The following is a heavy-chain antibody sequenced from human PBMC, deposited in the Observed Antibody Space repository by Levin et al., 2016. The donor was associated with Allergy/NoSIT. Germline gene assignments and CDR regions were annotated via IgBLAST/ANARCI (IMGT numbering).Heavy chain of an antibody. Sequence: ESLKISCAASGFTFSSYWMHWVRQAPGKGLVWVSRINSDGSSTSYADSVKGRFTISRDNAKNTLYLQMNSLRAEDTAVYYCARDLLDYYYYYGMDVWGQGTTVTVSS. J-gene: IGHJ6*02. CDR1: GFTFSSYW. D-gene: IGHD3-3*01. CDR3: ARDLLDYYYYYGMDV. V-gene: IGHV3-74*01. CDR2: INSDGSST.